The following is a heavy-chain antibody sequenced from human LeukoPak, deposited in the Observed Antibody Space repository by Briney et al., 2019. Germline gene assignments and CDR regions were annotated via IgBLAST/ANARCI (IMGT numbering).Heavy chain of an antibody. D-gene: IGHD3-10*01. Sequence: GGSLRLSCAASGFTFSDYYMSWIRQAPGKGLEWGSYISSSGSTIYYADSVKGRFTISRDNAKNSLYLQMNSLRAEDTAVYYCARDLSSLLWFGEFSAFDIWGQGTMVTVSS. CDR1: GFTFSDYY. J-gene: IGHJ3*02. V-gene: IGHV3-11*04. CDR2: ISSSGSTI. CDR3: ARDLSSLLWFGEFSAFDI.